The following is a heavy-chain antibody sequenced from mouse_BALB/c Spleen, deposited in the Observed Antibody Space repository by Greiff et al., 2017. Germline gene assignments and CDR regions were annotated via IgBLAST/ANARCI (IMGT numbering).Heavy chain of an antibody. J-gene: IGHJ2*01. Sequence: EVKLQQSGTVLARPGASVKMSCKASGYTFTSYWMHWVKQRPGQGLEWIGAIYPGNSDTSYNQKFKGKAKLTAVTSTSTAYMELSSLTNEDSAVYYCTRSPYYYGSPYFDYWGQGTTLTVSS. D-gene: IGHD1-1*01. CDR2: IYPGNSDT. CDR3: TRSPYYYGSPYFDY. V-gene: IGHV1-5*01. CDR1: GYTFTSYW.